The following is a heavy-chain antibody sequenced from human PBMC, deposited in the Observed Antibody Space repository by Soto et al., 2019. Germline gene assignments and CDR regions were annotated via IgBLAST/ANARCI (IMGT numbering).Heavy chain of an antibody. V-gene: IGHV4-59*01. Sequence: SVTLSLTCTVSGGSISSYYWSWIRQPPGKGLEWIGYMYKTGSTVYNPSFKSRVTISVDTSKNQFSLKLNSVTAADTAVYYCARDLWGYCGTDCYPLDVWGQGTTVTVSS. D-gene: IGHD2-21*02. CDR1: GGSISSYY. CDR2: MYKTGST. J-gene: IGHJ6*02. CDR3: ARDLWGYCGTDCYPLDV.